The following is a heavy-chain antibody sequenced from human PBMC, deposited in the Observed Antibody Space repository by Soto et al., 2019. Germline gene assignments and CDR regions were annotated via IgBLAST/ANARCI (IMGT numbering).Heavy chain of an antibody. CDR3: AHRLGYCSGGSCYVGDWFDP. J-gene: IGHJ5*02. D-gene: IGHD2-15*01. CDR2: IYWNDDK. Sequence: SGPTLVNPAQTLTLTCTFSGFSLSTSGVGVGWIRQPPGKALEWLALIYWNDDKRYSPSLKSRLTITKDTSKNQVVLTMTNMDPVDTATYYCAHRLGYCSGGSCYVGDWFDPWGQGTLVTVS. V-gene: IGHV2-5*01. CDR1: GFSLSTSGVG.